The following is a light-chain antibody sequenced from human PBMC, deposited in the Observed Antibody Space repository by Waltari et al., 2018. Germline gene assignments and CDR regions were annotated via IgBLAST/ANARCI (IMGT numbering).Light chain of an antibody. CDR1: HSISSW. CDR3: QQYKSYSPYT. CDR2: KAS. J-gene: IGKJ2*01. V-gene: IGKV1-5*03. Sequence: DIQMTQSPSTLSASIGDRVSITCRASHSISSWLAWYQQKPGKAPNLLIYKASNLQSGVPSRFSGSGPGTEFTLTISSLQPDDFATYYCQQYKSYSPYTFGQGTKLEIQ.